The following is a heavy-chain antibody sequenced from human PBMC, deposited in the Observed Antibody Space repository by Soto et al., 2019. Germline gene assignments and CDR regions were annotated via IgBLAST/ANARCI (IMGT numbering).Heavy chain of an antibody. CDR3: SILEGA. J-gene: IGHJ4*02. D-gene: IGHD1-26*01. CDR1: GVTFSDHY. V-gene: IGHV3-72*01. Sequence: EVQLVESGGGLVQPGGSLTLSCAVSGVTFSDHYMEWVRQAPGKGLEWVARSRNKAKSYSTDFAASVKGRSTISRDESKNSLYLQMNSLKTEDTAVYYCSILEGAWGQGTLVTVSS. CDR2: SRNKAKSYST.